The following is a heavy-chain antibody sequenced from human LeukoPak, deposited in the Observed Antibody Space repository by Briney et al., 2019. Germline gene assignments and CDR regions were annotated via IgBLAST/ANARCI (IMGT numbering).Heavy chain of an antibody. D-gene: IGHD1-26*01. Sequence: GGSLRLSCAASGFTFSDYYMSWVRQAPGKGLEWVSGINWNGGSTGYADSVKGRFTISRDNSKNTLYLQMNSLRAEDTAVYYCAKRSEWELLIDYWGQGTLVTVSS. J-gene: IGHJ4*02. CDR1: GFTFSDYY. CDR3: AKRSEWELLIDY. V-gene: IGHV3-20*04. CDR2: INWNGGST.